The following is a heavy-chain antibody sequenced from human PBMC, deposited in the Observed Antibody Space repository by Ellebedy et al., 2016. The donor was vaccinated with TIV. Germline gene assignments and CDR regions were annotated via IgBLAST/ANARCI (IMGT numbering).Heavy chain of an antibody. CDR1: GFTFSNCW. Sequence: PGGSLRLSCAASGFTFSNCWMSWVRQAPGEGLEWVAFIWYDGTNEYYAESVKGRFTISRDNSKNTLFLQMNSLRVEDTAVYYCVRDLRWDWNGQRIDYWGQGSLVTVSS. J-gene: IGHJ4*02. CDR2: IWYDGTNE. CDR3: VRDLRWDWNGQRIDY. V-gene: IGHV3-33*08. D-gene: IGHD1-1*01.